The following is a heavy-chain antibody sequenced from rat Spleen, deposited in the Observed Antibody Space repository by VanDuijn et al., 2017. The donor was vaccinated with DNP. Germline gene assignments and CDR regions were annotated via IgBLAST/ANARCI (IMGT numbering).Heavy chain of an antibody. J-gene: IGHJ1*01. CDR1: GFTVNNFW. CDR3: ARAKYSSHYWYFDF. D-gene: IGHD1-2*01. Sequence: EVQLVESGGDLVQPGRSLKLSCVVSGFTVNNFWMAWIRQVPGKGLEWVAAIISSGGSTYYPNSVKGRFTIPSDNAKNTLYLQMNSLRSEDTATYYCARAKYSSHYWYFDFWGPGTMVTVSS. V-gene: IGHV5-31*01. CDR2: IISSGGST.